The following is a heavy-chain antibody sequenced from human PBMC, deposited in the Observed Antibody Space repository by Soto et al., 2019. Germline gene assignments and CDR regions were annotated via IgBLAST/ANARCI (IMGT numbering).Heavy chain of an antibody. CDR1: GFTFDDYA. J-gene: IGHJ4*02. V-gene: IGHV3-9*01. CDR2: ISWNSGSI. D-gene: IGHD3-3*01. Sequence: EVQLVESGGGLVQPGRSLRLSCAASGFTFDDYAMHWVRQAPGKGLEWVSGISWNSGSIGYADSVKGRFTISRDNAKNSRYLQMNSLRAEDTALYYCAKAGFWSVYYSLVDYWGQGTLVTVSS. CDR3: AKAGFWSVYYSLVDY.